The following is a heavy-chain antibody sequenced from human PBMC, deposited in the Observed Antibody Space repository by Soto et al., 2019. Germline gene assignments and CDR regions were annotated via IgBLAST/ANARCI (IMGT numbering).Heavy chain of an antibody. Sequence: QVQLVQSGAEVKKPGASVKVSCKASGYTFTSYDINWVRQATGQGLEWMGWMNPNSGNTGHAQKVQGRVTMTRNTSISPVYMDLTSLSSEDTAVYYCAIRRYSNTWYYAFDSWGQGTLVTVSS. D-gene: IGHD2-2*01. CDR1: GYTFTSYD. V-gene: IGHV1-8*02. J-gene: IGHJ4*02. CDR3: AIRRYSNTWYYAFDS. CDR2: MNPNSGNT.